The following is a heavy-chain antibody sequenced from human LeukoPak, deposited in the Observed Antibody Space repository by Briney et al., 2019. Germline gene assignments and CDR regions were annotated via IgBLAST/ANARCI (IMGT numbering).Heavy chain of an antibody. J-gene: IGHJ5*02. CDR2: IYYSGST. CDR3: ARRDIVVVSAAISGWFDP. Sequence: PSETLSLTCTVSGGSISSSSYYWGWIRQPPGKGLEWIGSIYYSGSTYYNPSLKSRVTISVDTSKNQFSLKLSSVTAADTAVYYCARRDIVVVSAAISGWFDPWGQGTLVTVSS. D-gene: IGHD2-2*02. V-gene: IGHV4-39*01. CDR1: GGSISSSSYY.